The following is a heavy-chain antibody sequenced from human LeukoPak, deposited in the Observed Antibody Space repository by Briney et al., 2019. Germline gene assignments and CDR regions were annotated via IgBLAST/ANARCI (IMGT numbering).Heavy chain of an antibody. CDR3: ARDGGSYLQPTDF. J-gene: IGHJ4*02. CDR2: ITGSGAGT. Sequence: GGSLRLSCAASGFTFSSYSMNWVRQAPGKGLEWVSSITGSGAGTYYADSVKGRFTISRDNSKNTLYLQMNSLRAEDTALYHCARDGGSYLQPTDFWGQGTLVTVSS. V-gene: IGHV3-23*01. CDR1: GFTFSSYS. D-gene: IGHD1-26*01.